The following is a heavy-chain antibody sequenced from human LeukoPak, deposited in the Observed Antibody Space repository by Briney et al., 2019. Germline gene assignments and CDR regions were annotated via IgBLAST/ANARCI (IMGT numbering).Heavy chain of an antibody. Sequence: PGGSLRLSCTVSGFTVSSNSMSWVRQAPGKGLEWVSAISGSGGSTYYADSVKGRFTISRDNSKNTLYLQMNSLRAEDTAVYYCAKMVGATTSGFDYWGQGTLVTVSS. CDR2: ISGSGGST. V-gene: IGHV3-23*01. D-gene: IGHD1-26*01. CDR1: GFTVSSNS. CDR3: AKMVGATTSGFDY. J-gene: IGHJ4*02.